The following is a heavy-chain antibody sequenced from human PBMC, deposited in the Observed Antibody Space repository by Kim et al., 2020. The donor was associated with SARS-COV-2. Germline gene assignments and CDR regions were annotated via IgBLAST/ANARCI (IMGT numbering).Heavy chain of an antibody. V-gene: IGHV3-30*18. CDR3: TKARPRGQGLGNTEFDY. CDR1: GFIFSNYG. Sequence: GGSLRLSCAASGFIFSNYGMHWVRQAPGKGLEWVAATSYDESKKFYAASVKGRFTISKDNSINTLYLQMNSLRTEDTAVYFCTKARPRGQGLGNTEFDYWGQGTVVPVPS. D-gene: IGHD7-27*01. CDR2: TSYDESKK. J-gene: IGHJ4*02.